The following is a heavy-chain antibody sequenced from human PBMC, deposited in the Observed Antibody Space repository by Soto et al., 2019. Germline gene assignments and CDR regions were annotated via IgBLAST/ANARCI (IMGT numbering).Heavy chain of an antibody. D-gene: IGHD3-3*01. Sequence: GASVKVSCKASGGTFSSYAISWVRQAPGQGLEWMGGIILIFGTANYAQKFQGRVTITADESTSTAYMELSSLRSEDTAVYYCASVLRFLEWYPKNYYYGMDVWGQGTTVTVSS. CDR1: GGTFSSYA. CDR3: ASVLRFLEWYPKNYYYGMDV. J-gene: IGHJ6*02. V-gene: IGHV1-69*13. CDR2: IILIFGTA.